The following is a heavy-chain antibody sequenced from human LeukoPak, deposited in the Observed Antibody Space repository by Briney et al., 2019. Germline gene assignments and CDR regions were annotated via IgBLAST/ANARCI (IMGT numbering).Heavy chain of an antibody. CDR1: GFTFSSYS. Sequence: PGGSLRLSCAASGFTFSSYSMNWVRQAPGKGLEWVSSISSSSSYIYYADSVKGRFTISRDNTKNSLYLQMNSLRAEDTAVYYCLRGIVGATTPNDYYGMDVWGQGTTVTVSS. J-gene: IGHJ6*02. D-gene: IGHD1-26*01. CDR2: ISSSSSYI. CDR3: LRGIVGATTPNDYYGMDV. V-gene: IGHV3-21*01.